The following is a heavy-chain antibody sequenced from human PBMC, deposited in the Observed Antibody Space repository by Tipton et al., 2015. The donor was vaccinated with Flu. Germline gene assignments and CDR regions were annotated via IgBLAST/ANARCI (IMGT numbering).Heavy chain of an antibody. V-gene: IGHV3-66*01. D-gene: IGHD3-3*01. CDR3: ARDGGGTYDFWSGYFDY. J-gene: IGHJ4*02. Sequence: SLRLSCAASGFTVSSNYMSWVRQAPGKGLEWVSVIYSGGSTYYADSVKGRFTISRDNSKNTLYLQMNSLRAEDTAVYYCARDGGGTYDFWSGYFDYWGQGTLVTVSS. CDR2: IYSGGST. CDR1: GFTVSSNY.